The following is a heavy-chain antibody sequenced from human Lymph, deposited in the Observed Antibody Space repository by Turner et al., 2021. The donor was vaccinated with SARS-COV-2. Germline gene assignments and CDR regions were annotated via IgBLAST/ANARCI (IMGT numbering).Heavy chain of an antibody. CDR1: GFTFGSDT. V-gene: IGHV3-23*01. J-gene: IGHJ5*02. CDR2: ISGSGAST. D-gene: IGHD2-15*01. CDR3: AKDGYDGIYCGGGSCYSGWFDP. Sequence: EVQLLESGGGLVQPGGSLMLSCSASGFTFGSDTMSWVRQAPGKGLEWVSAISGSGASTYYADSVKGRFTISRDNSKNTLYLQMNSLRVEDTAVYYCAKDGYDGIYCGGGSCYSGWFDPWGQGTLVTVSS.